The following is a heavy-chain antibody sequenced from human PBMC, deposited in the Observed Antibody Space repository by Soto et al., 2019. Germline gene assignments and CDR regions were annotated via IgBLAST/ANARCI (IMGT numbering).Heavy chain of an antibody. CDR3: ARQPLVAAASYYYYGMDV. CDR1: GYSFTSYW. CDR2: IDPSDSYT. Sequence: GESLKISCKGSGYSFTSYWISWVRQMPGKGLEWMGRIDPSDSYTNYSPSFQGHVTISADKSISTAYLQWRSLKASDTAMYYCARQPLVAAASYYYYGMDVWGQGTTVTVSS. J-gene: IGHJ6*02. D-gene: IGHD6-13*01. V-gene: IGHV5-10-1*01.